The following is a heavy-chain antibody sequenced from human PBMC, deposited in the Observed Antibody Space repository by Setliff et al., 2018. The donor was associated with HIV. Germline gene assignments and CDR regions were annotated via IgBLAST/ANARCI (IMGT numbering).Heavy chain of an antibody. Sequence: SETLSLTCAVYGASFSDYYWSWIRQPAGKGLEWIGRIYTSGSTNYNPSLKSRVTMSVDTSKNQFSLELSSVTAADTAVYYCARGQHSSTWGALFDYWGQGTLVTVSS. CDR1: GASFSDYY. CDR3: ARGQHSSTWGALFDY. D-gene: IGHD6-13*01. CDR2: IYTSGST. V-gene: IGHV4-59*10. J-gene: IGHJ4*02.